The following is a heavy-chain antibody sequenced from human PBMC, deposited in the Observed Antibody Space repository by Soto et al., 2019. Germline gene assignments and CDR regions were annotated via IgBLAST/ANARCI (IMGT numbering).Heavy chain of an antibody. CDR3: ARDLSTILSSSRYESPGDYYGMDV. J-gene: IGHJ6*02. Sequence: ATLSLSCAVSGYSMSSGYYWCWIRQPPGKGLEWIGSIYHSGSTYYNPSLKSRVTISVDTSKNQFSLKLSSVTAADTAVYYCARDLSTILSSSRYESPGDYYGMDVCGQGTTVTVSS. CDR1: GYSMSSGYY. V-gene: IGHV4-38-2*02. CDR2: IYHSGST. D-gene: IGHD6-13*01.